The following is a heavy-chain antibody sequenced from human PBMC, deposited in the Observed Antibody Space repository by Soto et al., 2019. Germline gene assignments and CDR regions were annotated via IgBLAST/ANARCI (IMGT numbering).Heavy chain of an antibody. V-gene: IGHV3-11*01. Sequence: QVQLVESGGGLVKPGGSLRLSCAASGFTFSDYYMSWIRQAPGKGLEWVSYISSSGSTIYYADSVKGRFTISRDNAKNSLYLQMNSLRAEDTAVYYCARGTYYDYIWGRYRLYYYMDVWGKGTTVTVSS. D-gene: IGHD3-16*02. CDR1: GFTFSDYY. CDR2: ISSSGSTI. CDR3: ARGTYYDYIWGRYRLYYYMDV. J-gene: IGHJ6*03.